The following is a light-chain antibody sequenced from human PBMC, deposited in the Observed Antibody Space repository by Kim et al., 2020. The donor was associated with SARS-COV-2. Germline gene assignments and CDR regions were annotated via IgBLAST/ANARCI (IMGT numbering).Light chain of an antibody. CDR1: SGGIDDNY. J-gene: IGLJ2*01. CDR3: QSYNRDNVL. CDR2: EDD. Sequence: GKPVTISCTRSSGGIDDNYVQWYQQRPGGVPTAVIYEDDQRPSGVSDRFSGSIDNSSNSASLTISGLRTEDEADYYCQSYNRDNVLFGGGTQLTVL. V-gene: IGLV6-57*03.